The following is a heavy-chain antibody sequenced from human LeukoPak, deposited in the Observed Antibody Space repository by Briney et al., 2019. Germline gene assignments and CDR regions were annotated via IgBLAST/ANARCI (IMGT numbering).Heavy chain of an antibody. CDR1: GYSFTSYW. V-gene: IGHV5-51*01. CDR3: ARRYYDSSGYYSMYYFDY. J-gene: IGHJ4*02. D-gene: IGHD3-22*01. Sequence: GESLKISCKGSGYSFTSYWIGWVRQMPGKGLEWMGIVYPGDSDTRYSPSFQGQVTISADKSISTAYLQWSSLKASDTAMYSCARRYYDSSGYYSMYYFDYWGQGTLVTVSS. CDR2: VYPGDSDT.